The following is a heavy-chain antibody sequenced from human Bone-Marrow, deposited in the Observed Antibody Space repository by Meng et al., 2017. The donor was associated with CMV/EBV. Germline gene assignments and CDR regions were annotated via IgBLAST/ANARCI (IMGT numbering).Heavy chain of an antibody. J-gene: IGHJ4*02. CDR3: ARPSSSWYLSFDY. Sequence: GSLRLSCTVSGGSVSSGSYYWSWIRQPPGKGLEWIGYIYYSGSTNYNPSLKSRVTISVDTSKNQFSLKLSSVTAADTAVYYCARPSSSWYLSFDYWGQGTLVTVSS. D-gene: IGHD6-13*01. V-gene: IGHV4-61*01. CDR1: GGSVSSGSYY. CDR2: IYYSGST.